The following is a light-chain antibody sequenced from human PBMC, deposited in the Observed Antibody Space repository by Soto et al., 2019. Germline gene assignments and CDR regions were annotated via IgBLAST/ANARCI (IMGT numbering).Light chain of an antibody. CDR1: QVISSY. V-gene: IGKV1-9*01. CDR3: QQLNSFPIT. CDR2: AAS. J-gene: IGKJ5*01. Sequence: DIQLTQAPSFLSASAGDRVTITCRASQVISSYLAWYQQKPGRAPKLLIYAASTLQSGVPSRFSGSGSVTEFTLTITSLQPEDFATYYCQQLNSFPITFGQWTRLEIK.